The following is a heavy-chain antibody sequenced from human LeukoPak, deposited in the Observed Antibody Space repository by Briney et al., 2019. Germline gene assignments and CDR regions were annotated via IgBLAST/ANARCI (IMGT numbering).Heavy chain of an antibody. CDR3: ARNVYDISSENYFDY. J-gene: IGHJ4*02. CDR1: GYTFTNYD. Sequence: ASVKVSCKASGYTFTNYDVNWVRQATGQGLEWMGWMNPTSGKAGFAQRFQGRVSMTRNISISTAYMELSSLRSEDTAVYYCARNVYDISSENYFDYWGQGTLVTVSS. D-gene: IGHD6-6*01. CDR2: MNPTSGKA. V-gene: IGHV1-8*01.